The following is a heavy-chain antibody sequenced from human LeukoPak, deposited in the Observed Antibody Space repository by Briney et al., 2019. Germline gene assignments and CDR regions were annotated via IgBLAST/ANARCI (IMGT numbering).Heavy chain of an antibody. Sequence: PGGSLSLSCAASGFTFSSSAMSWVRPATGKGLEWVSAISNNGGYTYYADSVQGRFTISRDNSKSTLCLQMNSLRAEDTAVYYCAKQLGYCSDGNGYFPYWGQGTLVTVSS. CDR1: GFTFSSSA. D-gene: IGHD2-15*01. CDR2: ISNNGGYT. CDR3: AKQLGYCSDGNGYFPY. V-gene: IGHV3-23*01. J-gene: IGHJ4*02.